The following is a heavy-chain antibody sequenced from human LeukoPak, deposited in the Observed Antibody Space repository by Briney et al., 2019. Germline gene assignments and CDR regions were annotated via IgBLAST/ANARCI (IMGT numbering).Heavy chain of an antibody. D-gene: IGHD6-13*01. Sequence: PSETLSLTCTVSGGSISSYYWSWIRQPPGKGLEWIGYIYYSGSINYNPSLKSRVTISVDTSKNQFSLKLSSVTAADTAVYYCARHIAAAGYIYYYGMDVWGQGTTVTVSS. CDR1: GGSISSYY. J-gene: IGHJ6*02. V-gene: IGHV4-59*08. CDR2: IYYSGSI. CDR3: ARHIAAAGYIYYYGMDV.